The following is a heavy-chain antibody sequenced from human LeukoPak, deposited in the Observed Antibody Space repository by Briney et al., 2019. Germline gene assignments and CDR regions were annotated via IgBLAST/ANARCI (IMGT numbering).Heavy chain of an antibody. CDR3: ARDAYDTSSYDFFDY. V-gene: IGHV3-48*02. J-gene: IGHJ4*02. CDR1: GFPFSSYE. CDR2: ITGSSSTI. D-gene: IGHD3-22*01. Sequence: PGGSLRLSCVASGFPFSSYEMNWVRQAPGKGLEWVSYITGSSSTIYYADSVKGRFTISRDNAKNSLYLQMNSLRDEDTAVYYCARDAYDTSSYDFFDYWGQGTLVTVSS.